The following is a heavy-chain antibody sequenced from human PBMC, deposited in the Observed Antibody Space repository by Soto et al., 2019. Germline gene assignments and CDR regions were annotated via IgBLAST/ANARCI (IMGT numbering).Heavy chain of an antibody. D-gene: IGHD6-13*01. CDR3: AYSSTPFDY. V-gene: IGHV3-23*01. CDR1: GFTFSNYA. J-gene: IGHJ4*02. CDR2: ISGSGGST. Sequence: GGSLRLSCAASGFTFSNYAVTWVRQAPGKGLEWVSTISGSGGSTYYADSVKGRFTISRDNSKNTLSLQMISLRAEDTAVYYCAYSSTPFDYWGQGTLVTVSS.